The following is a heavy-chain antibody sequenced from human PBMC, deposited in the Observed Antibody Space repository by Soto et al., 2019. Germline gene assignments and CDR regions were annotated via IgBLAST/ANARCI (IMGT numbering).Heavy chain of an antibody. Sequence: PSETLSLTCTVSGGSISSGGYYWSWIRQHPGKGLEWIGYIYYSGSTYYNPSLKSRVTISVDTSKNQFSLKLSSVTAADTAVYYCARVLPYCTNGVCSAPKRWFDPWGQGTLVTVSS. CDR3: ARVLPYCTNGVCSAPKRWFDP. CDR2: IYYSGST. V-gene: IGHV4-31*03. CDR1: GGSISSGGYY. D-gene: IGHD2-8*01. J-gene: IGHJ5*02.